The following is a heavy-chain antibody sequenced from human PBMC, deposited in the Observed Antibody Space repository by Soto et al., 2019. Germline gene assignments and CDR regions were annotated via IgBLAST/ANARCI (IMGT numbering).Heavy chain of an antibody. CDR2: INAGNGNT. CDR3: ASLDGFRDYYGMDV. D-gene: IGHD5-12*01. CDR1: VYTFTSYA. Sequence: QVQLVQSGAEVKKPGASVKVSCKASVYTFTSYAMHWVRQAPGQRLEWMGWINAGNGNTKYSQKFQGRVTITRDTSASTAYMELSSLRSEDTAVYYCASLDGFRDYYGMDVWGQGTTVTVSS. V-gene: IGHV1-3*01. J-gene: IGHJ6*02.